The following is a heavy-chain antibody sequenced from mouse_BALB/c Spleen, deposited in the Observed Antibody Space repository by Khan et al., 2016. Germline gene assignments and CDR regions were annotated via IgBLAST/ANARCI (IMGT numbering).Heavy chain of an antibody. J-gene: IGHJ2*01. CDR3: GKGFGNYGFFDF. CDR2: INTYTGAS. Sequence: QIQLVQSGPELKKPGETVKISCKASGYTFTDYGMNWVKQAPGKGLKWMGRINTYTGASTYADDFKGLFAFALETSASTAYLQINNLKNEDTATYFCGKGFGNYGFFDFWGQGTTLTVSS. D-gene: IGHD2-1*01. CDR1: GYTFTDYG. V-gene: IGHV9-3-1*01.